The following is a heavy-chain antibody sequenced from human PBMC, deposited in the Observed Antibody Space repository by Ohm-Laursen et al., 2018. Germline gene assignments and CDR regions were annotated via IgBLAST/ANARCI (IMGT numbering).Heavy chain of an antibody. CDR1: GFTFSSYS. Sequence: SLRLSCTAAGFTFSSYSMNWVRQAPGKGLEWVSYISSSSSTIYSADSVKGRFTISRDNDEDTLYLQMNSLRAEDTAIYYCARHDSSDSPSHYYYYTMDVWGQGTTVTVSS. D-gene: IGHD3-22*01. CDR3: ARHDSSDSPSHYYYYTMDV. V-gene: IGHV3-48*04. CDR2: ISSSSSTI. J-gene: IGHJ6*02.